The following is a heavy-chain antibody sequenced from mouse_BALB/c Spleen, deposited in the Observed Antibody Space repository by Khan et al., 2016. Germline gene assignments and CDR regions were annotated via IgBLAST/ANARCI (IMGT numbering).Heavy chain of an antibody. D-gene: IGHD1-2*01. J-gene: IGHJ2*01. CDR1: GYSITSGYG. Sequence: EVQLQESGPGLVKPSQSLSLTCTVTGYSITSGYGWNWIRQFPGNKLEWMGYISYSGSTKYNPSLKSRISITRDTSKNQFFLQLNAVTTEDTATYYCARTARIKYWGQGTTLTVSS. CDR3: ARTARIKY. V-gene: IGHV3-2*02. CDR2: ISYSGST.